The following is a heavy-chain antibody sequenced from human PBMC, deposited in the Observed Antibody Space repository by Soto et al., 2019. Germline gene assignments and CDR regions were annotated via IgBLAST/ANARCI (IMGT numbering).Heavy chain of an antibody. V-gene: IGHV3-11*05. CDR1: GISFSKYA. CDR2: ITTSGTDM. Sequence: PGGSLRLSCAASGISFSKYAMMWVRQAPGKGLEWIAHITTSGTDMNYADSVKGRFTISRDNSKSSVFLQMNSLRVEDTAIYYCVRERFFYHLTGQADWGQGTQVTVSS. CDR3: VRERFFYHLTGQAD. J-gene: IGHJ4*02. D-gene: IGHD3-3*01.